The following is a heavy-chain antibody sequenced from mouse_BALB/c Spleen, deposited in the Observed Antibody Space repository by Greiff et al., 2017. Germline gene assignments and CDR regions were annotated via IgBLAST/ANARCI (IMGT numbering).Heavy chain of an antibody. CDR3: ARTGDNYVEAMDY. D-gene: IGHD1-3*01. V-gene: IGHV5-17*02. J-gene: IGHJ4*01. Sequence: EVKVVESGGGLVQPGGSRKLSCAASGFTFSSFGMHWVRQAPEKGLEWVAYISSGSSTIYYADTVKGRFTISRDNPKNTLFLQMTSLRAEDTAMYYCARTGDNYVEAMDYWGQGTSVTVSS. CDR2: ISSGSSTI. CDR1: GFTFSSFG.